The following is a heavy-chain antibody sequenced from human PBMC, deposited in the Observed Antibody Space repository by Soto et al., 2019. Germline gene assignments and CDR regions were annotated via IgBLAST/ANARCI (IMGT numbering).Heavy chain of an antibody. D-gene: IGHD3-3*01. Sequence: QVQLVQSGAEVKKPGSSVKVSCKASGGTFSSYAISWVRQAPGQGLEWMGGIIPIFGTANYAQKFQGRVTIIGDESTSTAYMELSSLRSEDTAVYYCARGDPRITIFGVVIPDHWGQGTLVTVSS. V-gene: IGHV1-69*12. J-gene: IGHJ5*02. CDR3: ARGDPRITIFGVVIPDH. CDR1: GGTFSSYA. CDR2: IIPIFGTA.